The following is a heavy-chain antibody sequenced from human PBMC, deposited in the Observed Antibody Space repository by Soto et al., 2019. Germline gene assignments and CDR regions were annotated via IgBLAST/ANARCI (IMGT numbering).Heavy chain of an antibody. CDR2: IYHSGST. CDR3: ARDSHYDFWSGPNYFDY. V-gene: IGHV4-38-2*02. CDR1: GYSISSGYY. D-gene: IGHD3-3*01. J-gene: IGHJ4*02. Sequence: SETLFLTCTVSGYSISSGYYWGWIRQPPGKGLEWIGSIYHSGSTYYNPSLKSRVTISVDTSKNQFSLKLSSVTTADTAVYYCARDSHYDFWSGPNYFDYWGQGTLVTVSS.